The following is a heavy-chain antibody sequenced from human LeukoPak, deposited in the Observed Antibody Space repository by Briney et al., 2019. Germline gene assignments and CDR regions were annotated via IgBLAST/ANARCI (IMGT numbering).Heavy chain of an antibody. Sequence: PGGSLRLSCAASGFTFDVYAMHWVRQAPGKGLEWVSLISGDGGSTYYADSVKGRFTISRDNSKNSLYLQMNSLRTEDTALYYCAKDIHSGQQLWVDYWGQGTLVTVSS. CDR3: AKDIHSGQQLWVDY. V-gene: IGHV3-43*02. CDR1: GFTFDVYA. CDR2: ISGDGGST. J-gene: IGHJ4*02. D-gene: IGHD5-18*01.